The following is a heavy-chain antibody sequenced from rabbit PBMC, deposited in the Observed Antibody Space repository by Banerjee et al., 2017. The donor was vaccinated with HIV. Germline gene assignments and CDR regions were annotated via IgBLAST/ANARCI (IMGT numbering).Heavy chain of an antibody. D-gene: IGHD1-1*01. CDR2: IYTDSSGST. CDR3: ARSDGSSGDARWLHL. CDR1: GFSFSSSYY. Sequence: QSLEESGGDLVKPGASLTLTCTASGFSFSSSYYMYWVRQAPGKGLEWIACIYTDSSGSTWYASWAKGRFTISRTSSTTLTLQMTSLTAADTATYFCARSDGSSGDARWLHLWGQGTLVTVS. J-gene: IGHJ5*01. V-gene: IGHV1S40*01.